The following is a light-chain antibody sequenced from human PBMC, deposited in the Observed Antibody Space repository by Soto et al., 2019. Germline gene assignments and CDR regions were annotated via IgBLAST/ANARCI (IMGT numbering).Light chain of an antibody. J-gene: IGKJ5*01. Sequence: EIVMTQSRATLSVSPGERATLSCRASQSVSSNLGWYQQKPGQAPRLLIYGASTRATGIPARFSGSGSGTEFTLTISSLQSEDSAVYYCQQYNNWPPFTFGQGTRLEIK. CDR3: QQYNNWPPFT. CDR2: GAS. CDR1: QSVSSN. V-gene: IGKV3-15*01.